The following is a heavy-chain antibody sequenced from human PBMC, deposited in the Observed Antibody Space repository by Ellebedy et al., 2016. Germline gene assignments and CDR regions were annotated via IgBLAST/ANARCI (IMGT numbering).Heavy chain of an antibody. CDR1: GDSISSSRDH. D-gene: IGHD5-18*01. CDR2: IYYSGYT. CDR3: ARGDTAMVTESFDY. Sequence: SETLSLTCTVSGDSISSSRDHWGWIRQPPGKGLEWIGSIYYSGYTYYNPSLKSRVTISVDTSKNQFSLKLRFVTAADTAVYYCARGDTAMVTESFDYWGQGTLVTVSS. J-gene: IGHJ4*02. V-gene: IGHV4-39*07.